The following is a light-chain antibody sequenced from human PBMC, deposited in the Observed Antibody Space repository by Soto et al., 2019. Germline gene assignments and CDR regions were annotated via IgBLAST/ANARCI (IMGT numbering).Light chain of an antibody. J-gene: IGKJ4*01. Sequence: EIVLTQSPATLSLSPGERATLSCGASQSVSSFYLAWYQQKPGLAPRLLMYDVSNRAAGTPDRFSGGGSGTDFTITISRLEPEDFAVYYCQQFASSRTFGGGTRVEI. CDR1: QSVSSFY. CDR2: DVS. V-gene: IGKV3D-20*01. CDR3: QQFASSRT.